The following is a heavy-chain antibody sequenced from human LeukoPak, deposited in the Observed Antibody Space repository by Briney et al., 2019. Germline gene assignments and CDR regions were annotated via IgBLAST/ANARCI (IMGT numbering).Heavy chain of an antibody. V-gene: IGHV1-24*01. D-gene: IGHD6-13*01. J-gene: IGHJ4*02. CDR3: ATGIAAAGSGSKFDY. Sequence: ASVKVSCKVSGYTLTELSMHWVRQAPGKGLEWMGGFDPEDGETIYAQKFQGRVTMTEDTSTETAYMELSSLRSEDTAVYYCATGIAAAGSGSKFDYWGREPWSPSPQ. CDR2: FDPEDGET. CDR1: GYTLTELS.